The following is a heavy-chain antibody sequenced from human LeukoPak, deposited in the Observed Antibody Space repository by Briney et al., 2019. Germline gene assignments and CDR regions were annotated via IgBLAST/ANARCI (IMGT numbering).Heavy chain of an antibody. D-gene: IGHD2-8*02. CDR2: ISVRDGGT. V-gene: IGHV3-23*01. CDR1: AFTVSHSG. J-gene: IGHJ5*02. CDR3: AKKTCTSANCDRGWFDP. Sequence: GGSLRLSCAAHAFTVSHSGMSWVRQAPGKGPEWVSTISVRDGGTYYADSVKGRFTISRDNSKSTLYLQMNSLRPEDTALYYCAKKTCTSANCDRGWFDPWGQGTLVTVSS.